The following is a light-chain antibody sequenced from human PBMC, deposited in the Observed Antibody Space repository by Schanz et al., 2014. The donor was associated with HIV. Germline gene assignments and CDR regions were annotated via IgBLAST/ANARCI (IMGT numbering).Light chain of an antibody. V-gene: IGLV2-14*03. CDR1: SSGGRGYDF. CDR2: DVT. J-gene: IGLJ2*01. CDR3: SSYTGSSSVI. Sequence: QSALTQPASGSGSPGQSITISWTGTSSGGRGYDFPSQYQQHPGQAPQLMVYDVTNRPSGVSNRFSGSKSGNTASLTISGLQAEDEADYYCSSYTGSSSVILGGGTKLTVL.